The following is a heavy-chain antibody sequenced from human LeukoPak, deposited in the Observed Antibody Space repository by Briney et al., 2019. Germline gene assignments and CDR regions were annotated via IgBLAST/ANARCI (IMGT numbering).Heavy chain of an antibody. Sequence: GSLRLSCAASGFTFSSYTMNWVRQAPGKGLEWIGSIYYSGNTYYNASLKSQVSISIDTSKNQFSLKLSSVTAADTAVYYCARDGYYDILTGYYLPDYWGQGTLVTVSS. J-gene: IGHJ4*02. V-gene: IGHV4-39*07. CDR2: IYYSGNT. CDR1: GFTFSSYT. CDR3: ARDGYYDILTGYYLPDY. D-gene: IGHD3-9*01.